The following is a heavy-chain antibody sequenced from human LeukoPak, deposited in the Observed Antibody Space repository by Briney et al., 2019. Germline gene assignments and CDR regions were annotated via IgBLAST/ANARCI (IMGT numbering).Heavy chain of an antibody. J-gene: IGHJ4*02. CDR2: ISYDGSNK. V-gene: IGHV3-30*03. CDR3: ARAGRQWVVWYFDY. CDR1: GFTLSSYG. Sequence: GRSLRLSCAASGFTLSSYGMHWVRQAPGKGLEWVAVISYDGSNKYADSVKGRFTISRDNSKNTLYLQMNSLRAEDMAVYYCARAGRQWVVWYFDYWGQGTLVSVSS. D-gene: IGHD6-19*01.